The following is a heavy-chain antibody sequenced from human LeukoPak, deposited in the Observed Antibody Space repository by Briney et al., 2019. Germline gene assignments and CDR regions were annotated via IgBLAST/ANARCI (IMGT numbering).Heavy chain of an antibody. V-gene: IGHV3-66*01. Sequence: TGGSLRLSCAASGSTVSSNYMSWVRQAPGKGLEWVSVIYSGGSTYYADSVKGRFTISRDNSKNTLYLQMNSLRAEDTAVYYCARYYGDYVGAFDIWGQGTVVTVSS. D-gene: IGHD4-17*01. CDR2: IYSGGST. J-gene: IGHJ3*02. CDR3: ARYYGDYVGAFDI. CDR1: GSTVSSNY.